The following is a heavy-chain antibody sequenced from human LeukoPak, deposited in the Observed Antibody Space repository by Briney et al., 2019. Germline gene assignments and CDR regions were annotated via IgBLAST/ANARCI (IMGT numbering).Heavy chain of an antibody. CDR1: GYTFTNYDYG. V-gene: IGHV1-18*01. J-gene: IGHJ4*02. CDR2: ISATNGNT. Sequence: ASVKVSCKASGYTFTNYDYGISWVRQAPGQGLEWVGWISATNGNTKYVQEFQGRVSMTTDTSTNTAYVELRSLRSDDTAVYFCARVYGYNIGIYYFDYWGQGTLVTVSS. D-gene: IGHD2/OR15-2a*01. CDR3: ARVYGYNIGIYYFDY.